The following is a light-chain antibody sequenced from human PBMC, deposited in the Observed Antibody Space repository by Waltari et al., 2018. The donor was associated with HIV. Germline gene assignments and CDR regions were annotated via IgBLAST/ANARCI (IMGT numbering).Light chain of an antibody. Sequence: EIMMTQSPATLSVSPGARATLSCRASQSVSTNLAWYQQKPGQAPRLLIYGASTRATGIPARFSGSGSGTDFTLTISSLQSEDSVTYYCQQYNNWPLAFGGGTKLEIK. CDR2: GAS. CDR3: QQYNNWPLA. V-gene: IGKV3-15*01. CDR1: QSVSTN. J-gene: IGKJ4*01.